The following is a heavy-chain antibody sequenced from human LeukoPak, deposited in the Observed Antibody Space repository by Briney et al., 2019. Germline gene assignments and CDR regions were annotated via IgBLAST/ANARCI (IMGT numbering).Heavy chain of an antibody. CDR3: AKLVDYYDSSGLKSSLFDY. Sequence: GGSLRLSCAASGFTFSSYAMSWVRQAPGKGPEWVSAISGSGGSTYYADSVKGRFTISRDNSKNTLYLQMNSLRAEDTAVYYCAKLVDYYDSSGLKSSLFDYWGQGTLVTVSS. D-gene: IGHD3-22*01. CDR2: ISGSGGST. CDR1: GFTFSSYA. J-gene: IGHJ4*02. V-gene: IGHV3-23*01.